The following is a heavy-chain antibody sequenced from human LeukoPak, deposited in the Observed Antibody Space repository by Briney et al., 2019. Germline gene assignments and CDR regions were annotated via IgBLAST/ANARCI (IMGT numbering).Heavy chain of an antibody. Sequence: KPGGSLRLSCAASGFTFSSYSMSWVRQAPGKGLEWVSSISSSSSYIYYADSVKGRFTISRDNAKNSVYLQLNNLRPEDTAVYYCARARSGSDGGDVEYWGQGTLITVSS. D-gene: IGHD1-26*01. CDR1: GFTFSSYS. CDR2: ISSSSSYI. V-gene: IGHV3-21*01. J-gene: IGHJ4*02. CDR3: ARARSGSDGGDVEY.